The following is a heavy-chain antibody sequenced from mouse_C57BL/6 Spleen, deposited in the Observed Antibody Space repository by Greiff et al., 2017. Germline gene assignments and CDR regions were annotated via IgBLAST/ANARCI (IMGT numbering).Heavy chain of an antibody. CDR1: GFTFNTYA. CDR3: VRDRGQLRLQGAMDY. J-gene: IGHJ4*01. V-gene: IGHV10-3*01. Sequence: VQLKESGGGLVQPKGSLKLSCAASGFTFNTYAMHWVRQAPGKGLEWVARIRSKSSNYATYYADSVKDRFTISRDDSQSMLYLQMNNLKTEDTAMYYCVRDRGQLRLQGAMDYWGQGTSVTVSS. D-gene: IGHD3-2*02. CDR2: IRSKSSNYAT.